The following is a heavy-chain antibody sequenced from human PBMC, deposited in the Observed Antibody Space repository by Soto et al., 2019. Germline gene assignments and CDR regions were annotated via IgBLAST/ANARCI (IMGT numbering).Heavy chain of an antibody. J-gene: IGHJ4*02. CDR2: SYYSVSA. CDR1: GGSISSSSNY. CDR3: ARHVDYGDYHTDY. D-gene: IGHD4-17*01. V-gene: IGHV4-39*01. Sequence: SETLSLTCTVSGGSISSSSNYWVWIRQPPGKGLEWIGTSYYSVSAYYNPPLKSRVTISVDTSKNQFSLNLSSVTAADTAVYYCARHVDYGDYHTDYWGQGTLVTVSS.